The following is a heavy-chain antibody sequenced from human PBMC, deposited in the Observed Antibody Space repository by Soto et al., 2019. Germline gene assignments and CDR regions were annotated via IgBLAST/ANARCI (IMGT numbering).Heavy chain of an antibody. CDR3: TIGYYDSSGYDYYYEGMDV. CDR2: IRSKANGYAT. V-gene: IGHV3-73*02. Sequence: EVQLVESGGGLVQPGGSLKLSCAASGFTFSGSAMHWVRQASGKGLEWVCRIRSKANGYATAYAASVKGRFTISRENSKNTAYLQMNSLKTEETAVYYCTIGYYDSSGYDYYYEGMDVWVQESTVIVSS. CDR1: GFTFSGSA. J-gene: IGHJ6*02. D-gene: IGHD3-22*01.